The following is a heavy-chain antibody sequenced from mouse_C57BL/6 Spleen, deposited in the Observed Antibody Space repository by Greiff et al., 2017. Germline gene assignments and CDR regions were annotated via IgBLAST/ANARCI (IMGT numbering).Heavy chain of an antibody. J-gene: IGHJ4*01. D-gene: IGHD1-1*01. CDR1: GFNIKDYY. Sequence: VHVKQSGAELVKPGASVKLSCTASGFNIKDYYMHWVKQRTEQRLEWIGRIDPEDGDTKYAPTFQDKAPKTADTSSNPAYLQLSSLTSEDTADYYCARTPTVVAPYYAIDYWGQVTSVTVSS. V-gene: IGHV14-2*01. CDR2: IDPEDGDT. CDR3: ARTPTVVAPYYAIDY.